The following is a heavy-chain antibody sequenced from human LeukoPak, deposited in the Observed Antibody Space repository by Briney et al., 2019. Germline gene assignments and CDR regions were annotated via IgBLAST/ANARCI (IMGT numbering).Heavy chain of an antibody. CDR2: INPNSGGT. CDR1: GYTFTAYS. CDR3: AKIRRYPSWFDP. Sequence: ASVKVSCKASGYTFTAYSIHWVRQAPGQGLEWMGWINPNSGGTNYAQKFQGRVTMARDTSISTAYMELNRLRSDDTAVYYCAKIRRYPSWFDPWGQGTLVTVSS. V-gene: IGHV1-2*02. J-gene: IGHJ5*02. D-gene: IGHD3-9*01.